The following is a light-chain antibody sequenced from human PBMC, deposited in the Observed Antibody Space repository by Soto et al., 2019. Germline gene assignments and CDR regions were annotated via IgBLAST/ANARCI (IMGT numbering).Light chain of an antibody. J-gene: IGKJ5*01. CDR1: QSVNIY. Sequence: DLQMTQSPSSLSASAADRVTITCLASQSVNIYLNWYQQKAGEAPKLLIFAASTLQSGVPSRFSGSGSGTDFTLTISSLQPEDFATYYCQQSYSTPITFGQGTRLEIK. V-gene: IGKV1-39*01. CDR3: QQSYSTPIT. CDR2: AAS.